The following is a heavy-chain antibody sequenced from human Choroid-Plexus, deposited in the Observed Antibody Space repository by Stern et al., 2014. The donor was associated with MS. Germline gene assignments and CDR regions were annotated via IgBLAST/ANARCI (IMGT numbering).Heavy chain of an antibody. CDR2: FHYSGKT. CDR3: VRDGLTGSDY. D-gene: IGHD1-20*01. J-gene: IGHJ4*01. V-gene: IGHV4-61*01. CDR1: GVSVTSSYYY. Sequence: QLQLQESGPGLLKPSETLSLTCTVSGVSVTSSYYYWTWVRQSTGKGLGWIGQFHYSGKTRYNPSLKSRVAISVDTSKNQFSLRLDSVTAADTAVYYCVRDGLTGSDYLGQGTLVAVSS.